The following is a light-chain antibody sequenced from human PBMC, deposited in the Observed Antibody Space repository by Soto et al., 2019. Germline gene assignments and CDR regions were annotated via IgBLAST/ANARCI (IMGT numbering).Light chain of an antibody. CDR2: YDS. CDR3: QVWDSSRVV. CDR1: NIGSKS. Sequence: SCELTQPPSVSVAPGKTARITCGGNNIGSKSVHWYQQKPGQAPVLVIYYDSDRPSGIPERFSGSNSGNTATLTISRVEAGDEADYYCQVWDSSRVVFGGGTKVTVL. J-gene: IGLJ2*01. V-gene: IGLV3-21*04.